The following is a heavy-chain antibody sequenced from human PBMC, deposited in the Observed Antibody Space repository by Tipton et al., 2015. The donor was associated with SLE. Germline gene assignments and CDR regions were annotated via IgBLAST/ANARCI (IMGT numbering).Heavy chain of an antibody. CDR1: AGSISSGGYY. V-gene: IGHV4-31*03. Sequence: TLSLTCTVSAGSISSGGYYWSCIRQHPGKGLEWIGYIYFSGSTYHTPSLKSRVTISVDTSKNQFSLKLSSVTAADTAVYYCARVDGYNYGWFDPWGQGTLVTVSS. CDR3: ARVDGYNYGWFDP. J-gene: IGHJ5*02. D-gene: IGHD5-24*01. CDR2: IYFSGST.